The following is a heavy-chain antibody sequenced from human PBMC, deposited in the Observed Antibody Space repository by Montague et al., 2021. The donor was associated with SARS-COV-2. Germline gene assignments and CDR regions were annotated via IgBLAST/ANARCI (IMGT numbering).Heavy chain of an antibody. CDR2: IYYSGST. D-gene: IGHD2-15*01. Sequence: SETLSLTRTVSGGPISSSSYYWGWIRQPPGKGLEWIGSIYYSGSTYYNPSLKSRVTISVDTSKNQFSLKLSSVTAADTAVYYCARVISRQNNIVVVGLYYFDYWGQGTLVTVSS. CDR1: GGPISSSSYY. CDR3: ARVISRQNNIVVVGLYYFDY. V-gene: IGHV4-39*07. J-gene: IGHJ4*02.